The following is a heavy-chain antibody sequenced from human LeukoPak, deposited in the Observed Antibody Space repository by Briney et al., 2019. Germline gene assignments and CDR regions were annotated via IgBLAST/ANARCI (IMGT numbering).Heavy chain of an antibody. V-gene: IGHV3-23*01. CDR1: GFTFSSYA. J-gene: IGHJ4*02. CDR2: ISGSGGGT. CDR3: AKHGSVTMIIGGFDY. Sequence: GGSLRLSCAAPGFTFSSYAMSWVRQAPGKGLEWVSVISGSGGGTYYADSVKGRFTISRDKSKNTLYLQMNSLRAEDTAVYYCAKHGSVTMIIGGFDYWGQGTLVTVSS. D-gene: IGHD3-22*01.